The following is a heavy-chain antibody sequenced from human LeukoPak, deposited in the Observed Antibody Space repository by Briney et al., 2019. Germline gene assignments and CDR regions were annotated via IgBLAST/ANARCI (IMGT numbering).Heavy chain of an antibody. CDR3: ASNRRGYSYGYYDY. CDR2: IYSGGST. D-gene: IGHD5-18*01. J-gene: IGHJ4*02. CDR1: GFTVSSNY. V-gene: IGHV3-53*01. Sequence: PGGSLRLSCAASGFTVSSNYMSWVRQAPGKGLEWVSVIYSGGSTYYADSVKGRLTISRDNSKNTLYLQMNSLRAEDTAVYYCASNRRGYSYGYYDYWGQGTLVTVSS.